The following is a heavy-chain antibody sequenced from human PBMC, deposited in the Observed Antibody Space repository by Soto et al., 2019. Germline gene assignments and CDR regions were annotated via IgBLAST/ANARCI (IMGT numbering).Heavy chain of an antibody. J-gene: IGHJ3*02. CDR3: ARVGSGNDAFDI. D-gene: IGHD1-1*01. CDR1: GGSISNYY. V-gene: IGHV4-59*01. Sequence: SETLSLTCTVSGGSISNYYWSWIRQSPGKGPEWIGYVYHSGTTNYNPSLESRVTMSLDTSKNQFSLKLNAVTAADTAVYYCARVGSGNDAFDIWGQGTMVTVSS. CDR2: VYHSGTT.